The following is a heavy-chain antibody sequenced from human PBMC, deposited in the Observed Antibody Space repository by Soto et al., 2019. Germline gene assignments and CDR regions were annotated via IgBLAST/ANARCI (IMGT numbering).Heavy chain of an antibody. Sequence: SETLSLTCTVAGASISGFYWSWIRKSAGKGLEWIGRIYATGTTDYNPSLKSRVMMSVDTSKKQFSLKLRSVTAADTAVYYCVRDGTKTLRDWFDPWGQGISVTVSS. V-gene: IGHV4-4*07. CDR1: GASISGFY. CDR2: IYATGTT. D-gene: IGHD1-1*01. J-gene: IGHJ5*02. CDR3: VRDGTKTLRDWFDP.